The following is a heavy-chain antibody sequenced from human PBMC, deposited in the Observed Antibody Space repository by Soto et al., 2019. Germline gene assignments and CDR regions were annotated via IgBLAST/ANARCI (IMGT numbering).Heavy chain of an antibody. Sequence: EASVKVSCKASGYTFTSYAMHWVRQAPGQRLEWMGWINAGNGNTKYSQKFQGRVTITRDTSASTAYMELSSLRSEDTAVYYCARQHGDFGAAWFDPWGQGTLVTVSS. V-gene: IGHV1-3*01. J-gene: IGHJ5*02. CDR3: ARQHGDFGAAWFDP. CDR1: GYTFTSYA. D-gene: IGHD4-17*01. CDR2: INAGNGNT.